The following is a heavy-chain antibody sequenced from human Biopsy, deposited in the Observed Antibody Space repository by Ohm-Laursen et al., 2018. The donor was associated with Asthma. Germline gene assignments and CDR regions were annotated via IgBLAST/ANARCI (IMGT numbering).Heavy chain of an antibody. V-gene: IGHV4-31*03. CDR2: IYYSGST. CDR3: VRAQDYYDSRGYYRSFDY. J-gene: IGHJ4*02. D-gene: IGHD3-22*01. CDR1: YGSITSGGYY. Sequence: TLSLTCTVSYGSITSGGYYWTWIRQHPGKGLEWIGFIYYSGSTYYNPSLKSRVSISIDTSKNQFSLKLSSVTAAYTAVYYCVRAQDYYDSRGYYRSFDYWGQGTLVTVSS.